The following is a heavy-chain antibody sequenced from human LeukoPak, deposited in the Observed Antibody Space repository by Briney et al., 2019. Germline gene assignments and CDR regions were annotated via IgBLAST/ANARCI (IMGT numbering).Heavy chain of an antibody. CDR2: IYYSGST. V-gene: IGHV4-59*01. CDR1: GGSISSYY. CDR3: ARGGPYYDSSGYYRGDYFDY. J-gene: IGHJ4*02. D-gene: IGHD3-22*01. Sequence: SETLSLTCTVSGGSISSYYWSWIRQPPGKGLEWIGYIYYSGSTNYNPSPKSRVTISVDTSKNQFSLKLSSVTAADTAVYYCARGGPYYDSSGYYRGDYFDYWGQGTLVTVSS.